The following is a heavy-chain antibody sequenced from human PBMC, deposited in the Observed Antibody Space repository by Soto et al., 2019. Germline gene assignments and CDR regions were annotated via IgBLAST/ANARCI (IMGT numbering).Heavy chain of an antibody. V-gene: IGHV4-39*01. CDR2: SNYGGPT. Sequence: PSETLSLTCTVSGGAINSTVYYWGWIRQPPGKGLEWIGRSNYGGPTYYSPSLQSRVTISLDTAKNHFSLNLRSVTAADTAVYYCARHGAYSTSVYYYYGMDVWGQGTTVTVSS. CDR3: ARHGAYSTSVYYYYGMDV. CDR1: GGAINSTVYY. J-gene: IGHJ6*02. D-gene: IGHD6-13*01.